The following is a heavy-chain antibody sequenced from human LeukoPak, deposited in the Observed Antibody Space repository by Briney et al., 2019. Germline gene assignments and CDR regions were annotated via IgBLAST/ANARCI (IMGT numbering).Heavy chain of an antibody. V-gene: IGHV1-69*05. CDR3: ARGGRFGRPTLESHYYYYYYMDV. Sequence: GASVKVSCKASGGTFSSYAISWVRQAPGQGLGWMGGINPIFGTANYAQKFQGRVTITTDESTSTAYMELSSLRSEDTAVYYCARGGRFGRPTLESHYYYYYYMDVWGKGTTVTVSS. J-gene: IGHJ6*03. CDR1: GGTFSSYA. D-gene: IGHD1-26*01. CDR2: INPIFGTA.